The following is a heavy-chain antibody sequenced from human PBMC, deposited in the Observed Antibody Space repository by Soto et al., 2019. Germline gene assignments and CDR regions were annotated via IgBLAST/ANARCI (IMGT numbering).Heavy chain of an antibody. Sequence: SVKVSFKASGGTFSSYAISWVRQAPGQGLEWMGGIIPIFGTANYAQKFQGRVTITADESTSTAYMELSSLRSEDTAVYYCARDGHCISTSCYPNWFDPWGHGTLVTVSS. D-gene: IGHD2-2*01. CDR1: GGTFSSYA. J-gene: IGHJ5*02. V-gene: IGHV1-69*13. CDR3: ARDGHCISTSCYPNWFDP. CDR2: IIPIFGTA.